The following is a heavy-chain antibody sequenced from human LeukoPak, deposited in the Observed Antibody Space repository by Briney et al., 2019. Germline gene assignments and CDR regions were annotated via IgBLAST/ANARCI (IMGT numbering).Heavy chain of an antibody. CDR1: GGSFSGYY. CDR2: INHSGST. V-gene: IGHV4-34*01. D-gene: IGHD3-16*02. Sequence: SETLSLTCAVYGGSFSGYYWSWIRQPPGKGLEWIGEINHSGSTNYNPSLKSRVTISVDTSKNQFSLKLSSVTAADTAVYYCARRRVWGSYHNDYWGQGTLVTVSS. J-gene: IGHJ4*02. CDR3: ARRRVWGSYHNDY.